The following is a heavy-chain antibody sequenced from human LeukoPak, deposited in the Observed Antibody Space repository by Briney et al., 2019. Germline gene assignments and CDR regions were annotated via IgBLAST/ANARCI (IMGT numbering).Heavy chain of an antibody. CDR2: IKQDGSEK. J-gene: IGHJ4*02. CDR1: GFTFSNYW. D-gene: IGHD3-9*01. Sequence: GGSLRLSCAASGFTFSNYWMSWVRQAPGKGLEWVANIKQDGSEKYYVDSVKGRFTISRDNAKNSLYLQMNSLRAEDTAVYYCARDRLRYFDYWGQGTQVTVSS. CDR3: ARDRLRYFDY. V-gene: IGHV3-7*01.